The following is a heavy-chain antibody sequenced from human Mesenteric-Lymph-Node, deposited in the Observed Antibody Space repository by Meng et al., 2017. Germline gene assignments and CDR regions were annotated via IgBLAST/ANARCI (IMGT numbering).Heavy chain of an antibody. CDR3: ARDPSNTSGRYAYFDY. CDR1: GYTFTHHG. CDR2: ISCYNGDT. V-gene: IGHV1-18*01. J-gene: IGHJ4*02. D-gene: IGHD6-19*01. Sequence: QRRLVQSGAEVKKPVASVRVSCKASGYTFTHHGISWIRQAPGQGLEWMGWISCYNGDTNYAQKLQGRVTMTTDTSTNTAYMDLRSLRSDDTAVYYCARDPSNTSGRYAYFDYWGQGTLVTVSS.